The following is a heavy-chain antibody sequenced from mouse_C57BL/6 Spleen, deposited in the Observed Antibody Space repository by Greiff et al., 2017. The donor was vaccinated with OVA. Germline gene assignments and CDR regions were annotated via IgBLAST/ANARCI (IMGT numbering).Heavy chain of an antibody. D-gene: IGHD3-2*02. CDR1: GFNIKDDY. V-gene: IGHV14-4*01. CDR2: IDPENGDT. Sequence: VQLKESGAELVRPGASVKLSCTASGFNIKDDYMHWVKQRPEQGLEWIGWIDPENGDTEYASKFQGKATITADTSSNTAYLQLSSLTSEDTAVYYCTTRSGYVWFAYWGQGTLVTVSA. J-gene: IGHJ3*01. CDR3: TTRSGYVWFAY.